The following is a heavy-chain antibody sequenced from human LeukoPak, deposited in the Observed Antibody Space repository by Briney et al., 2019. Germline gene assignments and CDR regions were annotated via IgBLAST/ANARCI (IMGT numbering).Heavy chain of an antibody. J-gene: IGHJ4*02. V-gene: IGHV4-39*01. CDR3: ARHARRYGSSFDY. CDR1: GGSISSSSYY. D-gene: IGHD3-10*01. CDR2: IYYSGST. Sequence: SETLSLTCTVSGGSISSSSYYGGGIRQPPGKGLEWIGSIYYSGSTYYNPSLNSRVTISVDTSKNQFSLTLSSVTAAETAVYYCARHARRYGSSFDYWGQGTLVTVSS.